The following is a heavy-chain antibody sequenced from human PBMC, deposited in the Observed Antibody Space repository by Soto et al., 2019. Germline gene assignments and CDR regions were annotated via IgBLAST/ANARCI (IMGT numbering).Heavy chain of an antibody. CDR3: ARARYNHYAGDFDF. CDR2: IYSRDSDT. V-gene: IGHV5-51*01. D-gene: IGHD1-20*01. CDR1: GYRFTNFL. J-gene: IGHJ4*02. Sequence: PGESLKISFQGSGYRFTNFLICWVRQRPGKGLAWMGIIYSRDSDTRYSPSFQGQVTISVESSISTAYLQWSSLKASDNAIYYCARARYNHYAGDFDFLGQRTLLTVCS.